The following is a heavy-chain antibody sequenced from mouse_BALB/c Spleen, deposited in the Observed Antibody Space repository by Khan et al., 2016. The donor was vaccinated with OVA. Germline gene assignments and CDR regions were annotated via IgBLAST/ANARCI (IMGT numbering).Heavy chain of an antibody. CDR1: GYSITSGYY. Sequence: EVQLQESGPGLVKPSQSLSLTCSVTGYSITSGYYWNWIRQFPGNKLEWMDYIRYDGSNNYNPSLKNRISITRDTSKKQFFLKLNSVTTEDTATYYCARDYYGTSWYFDVWGAGTTVTVSS. J-gene: IGHJ1*01. CDR3: ARDYYGTSWYFDV. CDR2: IRYDGSN. V-gene: IGHV3-6*02. D-gene: IGHD1-1*01.